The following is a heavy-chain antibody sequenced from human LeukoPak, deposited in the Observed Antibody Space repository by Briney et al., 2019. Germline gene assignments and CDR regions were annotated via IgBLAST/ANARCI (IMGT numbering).Heavy chain of an antibody. Sequence: GASVKVSCKASGYTFTSYAMHWVRQAPGQRLEWMGWINAGNGNTKYSQDFQGRVTITRDTSATTAYMELSSLRSEDMAVYYCAREWEDYYYMDVWGKGTTVTISS. CDR3: AREWEDYYYMDV. J-gene: IGHJ6*03. CDR1: GYTFTSYA. CDR2: INAGNGNT. V-gene: IGHV1-3*03. D-gene: IGHD1-26*01.